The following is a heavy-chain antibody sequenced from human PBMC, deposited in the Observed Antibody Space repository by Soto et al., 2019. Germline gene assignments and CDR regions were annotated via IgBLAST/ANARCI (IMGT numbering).Heavy chain of an antibody. D-gene: IGHD6-6*01. CDR2: IYPGDSDT. CDR1: GYSFTSYW. CDR3: ARLVPRYSTSSGWFDP. Sequence: GESLKISCKGSGYSFTSYWIGWVRQMPGKGLEWMGIIYPGDSDTRYSPSFQGQVTISADKSSSTAYLQWSSLKASDTAMYCCARLVPRYSTSSGWFDPWGQGTLVTVSS. J-gene: IGHJ5*02. V-gene: IGHV5-51*01.